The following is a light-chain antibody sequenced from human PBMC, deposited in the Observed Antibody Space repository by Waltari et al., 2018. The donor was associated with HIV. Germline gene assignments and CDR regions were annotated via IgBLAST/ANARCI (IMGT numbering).Light chain of an antibody. CDR2: KNN. CDR1: SSTIGDNF. Sequence: QSVLTPPPSVSAAPGQKVPISCSLTSSTIGDNFVSWFQQLPGTAPKLLIYKNNQRPSGIPDRFSGSKSGTSATLGITGLQTGDEADYFCGTWHNSLSAGYGFGTGTKVSVL. J-gene: IGLJ1*01. CDR3: GTWHNSLSAGYG. V-gene: IGLV1-51*02.